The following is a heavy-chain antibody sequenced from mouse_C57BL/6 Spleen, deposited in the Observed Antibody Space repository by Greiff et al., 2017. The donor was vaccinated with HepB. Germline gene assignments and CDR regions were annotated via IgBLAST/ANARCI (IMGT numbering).Heavy chain of an antibody. CDR2: IDPSDSYT. CDR3: ARSRYYGSSYDYAMDY. D-gene: IGHD1-1*01. Sequence: VQLQQPGAELVKPGASVKLSCKASGYTFTSYWMQWVKQRPGQGLEWIGEIDPSDSYTNYNQKFKGKATLTVDTSSSTAYMQLSSLTSEDSAVYYCARSRYYGSSYDYAMDYWGQGTSVTVSS. V-gene: IGHV1-50*01. CDR1: GYTFTSYW. J-gene: IGHJ4*01.